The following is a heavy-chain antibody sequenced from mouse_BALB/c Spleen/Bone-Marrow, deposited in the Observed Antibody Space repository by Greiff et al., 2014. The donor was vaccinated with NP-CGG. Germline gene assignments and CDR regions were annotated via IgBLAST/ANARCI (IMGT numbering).Heavy chain of an antibody. Sequence: EVQGVESGPELVKPGASVKISCKTSGYTFTEYTMHWVKQSHGKSLEWIGTINPNNGGTSYNQKFKGKATLTVDKSSSTAYMELRSLTSEGSAVYYCARRIPYGYAMDYWGQGTSVTVSS. CDR1: GYTFTEYT. V-gene: IGHV1-22*01. CDR2: INPNNGGT. D-gene: IGHD2-2*01. CDR3: ARRIPYGYAMDY. J-gene: IGHJ4*01.